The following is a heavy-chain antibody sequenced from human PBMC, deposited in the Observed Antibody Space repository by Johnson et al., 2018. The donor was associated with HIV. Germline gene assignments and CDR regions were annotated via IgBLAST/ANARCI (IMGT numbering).Heavy chain of an antibody. J-gene: IGHJ3*02. CDR1: GFTFSSYG. Sequence: VQLVESGGGVVQPGGSLRLSCAASGFTFSSYGMHWVRQAPGKGLEWVAVISYDGSSKYYADSVKGRFTISRDNSKNTLYLQMNSLRAEDTAVYYCARAGVVFSTASHDAFDIWGQGTMVTVSS. D-gene: IGHD2-21*01. V-gene: IGHV3-30*19. CDR2: ISYDGSSK. CDR3: ARAGVVFSTASHDAFDI.